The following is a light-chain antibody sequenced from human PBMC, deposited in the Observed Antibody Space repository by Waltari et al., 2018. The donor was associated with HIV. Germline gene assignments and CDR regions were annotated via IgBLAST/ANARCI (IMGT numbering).Light chain of an antibody. CDR2: DVT. CDR1: SLHVGGYTY. J-gene: IGLJ3*02. Sequence: QSALTQPRSVSGSPGQSVTISCTGTSLHVGGYTYVSWFQQHPGKAPKLIIYDVTQRPSGAPDRFSASKSGNTASLTISGLQAGDEADYFCCSYAGSYTWVFGTGTELTVL. CDR3: CSYAGSYTWV. V-gene: IGLV2-11*01.